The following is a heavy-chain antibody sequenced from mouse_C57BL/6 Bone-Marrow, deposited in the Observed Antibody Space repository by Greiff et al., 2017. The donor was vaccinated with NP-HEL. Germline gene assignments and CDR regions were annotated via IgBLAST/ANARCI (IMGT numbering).Heavy chain of an antibody. CDR3: ARRGAYYYGSSYYFDY. CDR1: GYTFTSYG. V-gene: IGHV1-81*01. Sequence: QVQLQQSGAELARPGASVKLSCKASGYTFTSYGISWVKQRTGQGLEWIGEIYPRSGNTYYNEKFKGKATLTADKSSSTAYMELRSLTSEDSAVYFCARRGAYYYGSSYYFDYWGQGTTLTVSS. CDR2: IYPRSGNT. J-gene: IGHJ2*01. D-gene: IGHD1-1*01.